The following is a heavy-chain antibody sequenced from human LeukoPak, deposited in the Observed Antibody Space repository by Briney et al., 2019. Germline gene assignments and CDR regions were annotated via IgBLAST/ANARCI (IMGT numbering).Heavy chain of an antibody. J-gene: IGHJ4*02. CDR1: GFTFSGYW. Sequence: GGSLRLSCAASGFTFSGYWMHWVRQAPGKGLVWDSGINSDGSSTSYADSVKGRFTISRDNAKNTLHLQMNSLRAEDTAVYYCAREGGYYDSSVNTSLRWGQGTLVTVSS. D-gene: IGHD3-22*01. V-gene: IGHV3-74*01. CDR2: INSDGSST. CDR3: AREGGYYDSSVNTSLR.